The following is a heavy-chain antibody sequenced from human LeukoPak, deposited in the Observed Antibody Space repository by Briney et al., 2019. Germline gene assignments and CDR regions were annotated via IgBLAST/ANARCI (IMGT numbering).Heavy chain of an antibody. Sequence: GGSLRLSCVASEFTFSSYSMIWVRQAPGKGLEWISYISNGSGNRYYADSVKGRFTISRDDAKNLLYLQMYNLRADDTAVYYCARAAKWEFYHYYMDVWGKGTTVAVSS. CDR2: ISNGSGNR. D-gene: IGHD1-26*01. V-gene: IGHV3-48*01. CDR3: ARAAKWEFYHYYMDV. J-gene: IGHJ6*03. CDR1: EFTFSSYS.